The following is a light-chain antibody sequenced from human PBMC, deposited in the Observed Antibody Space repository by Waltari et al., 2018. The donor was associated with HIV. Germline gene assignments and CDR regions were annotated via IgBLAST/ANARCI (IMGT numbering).Light chain of an antibody. CDR3: ATWDASLHDFYV. Sequence: QSVLPQPPSASGTPGPRVPISCSGSSSHIGVNTVSWSQQLPGTAPKLLIYYNNERPSGVPDRFSGSKSGTSASLAISGLQSDDEAHYYCATWDASLHDFYVFGTGTKVTVL. CDR1: SSHIGVNT. J-gene: IGLJ1*01. CDR2: YNN. V-gene: IGLV1-44*01.